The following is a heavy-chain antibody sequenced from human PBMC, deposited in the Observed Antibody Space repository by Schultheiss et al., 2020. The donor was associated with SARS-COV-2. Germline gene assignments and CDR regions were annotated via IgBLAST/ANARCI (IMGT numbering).Heavy chain of an antibody. CDR1: GGSISSYY. J-gene: IGHJ4*02. CDR3: ARDRQWLDY. CDR2: INHSGST. V-gene: IGHV4-34*09. D-gene: IGHD6-19*01. Sequence: SETLSLTCTVSGGSISSYYWSWIRQPPGKGLEWIGEINHSGSTNYNPSLKSLVTISVDTSKNQLSLKLSSVTAADTAVYYCARDRQWLDYWGQGTLVTVSS.